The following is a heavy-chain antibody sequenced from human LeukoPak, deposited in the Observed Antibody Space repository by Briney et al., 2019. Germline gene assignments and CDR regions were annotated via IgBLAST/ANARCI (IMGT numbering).Heavy chain of an antibody. J-gene: IGHJ4*02. D-gene: IGHD6-13*01. CDR2: IYYSGST. V-gene: IGHV4-39*01. CDR1: AGSISSSSYY. CDR3: ASIAAAAPDLYYFDY. Sequence: SETLSLTCTVSAGSISSSSYYWGWIRQPPGKGLEWIGSIYYSGSTYYNPSLKSRVTISVDTSKNQFSLKVSSVTAADTAIYYCASIAAAAPDLYYFDYWGQGTLVTVSS.